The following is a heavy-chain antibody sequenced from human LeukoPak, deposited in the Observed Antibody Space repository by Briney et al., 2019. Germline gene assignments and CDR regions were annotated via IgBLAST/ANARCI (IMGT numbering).Heavy chain of an antibody. Sequence: GGSLRLSCTASGFTFGDYAMSWFRQAPGKGLEWVGFIRSKAYGGTTEYAASVKGRFTISRDDSKSIAYLQMNSLKTEDTAVYYCTTRRDGSSWYHYYYGMDVWGQGTTVTVSS. J-gene: IGHJ6*02. D-gene: IGHD6-13*01. V-gene: IGHV3-49*03. CDR2: IRSKAYGGTT. CDR3: TTRRDGSSWYHYYYGMDV. CDR1: GFTFGDYA.